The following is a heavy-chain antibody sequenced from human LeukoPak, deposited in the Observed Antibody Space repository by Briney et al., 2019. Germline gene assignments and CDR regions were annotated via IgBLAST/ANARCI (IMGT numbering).Heavy chain of an antibody. CDR1: GYTFISYY. CDR2: INPSGGST. D-gene: IGHD3-10*01. CDR3: ARDNEYYDGSGSYYPGVCDY. J-gene: IGHJ4*02. V-gene: IGHV1-46*01. Sequence: ASVKVSSTASGYTFISYYMDWVRQAPGQGLEWKGIINPSGGSTSYAQKFQGRVTMTRDTSTSTVYMELRSLRSDDPAVYYCARDNEYYDGSGSYYPGVCDYWGQGTLVTVSS.